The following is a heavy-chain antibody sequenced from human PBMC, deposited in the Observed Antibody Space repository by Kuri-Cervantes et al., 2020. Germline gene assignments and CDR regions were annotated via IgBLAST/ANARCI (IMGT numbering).Heavy chain of an antibody. CDR2: IYSGGST. D-gene: IGHD4-17*01. Sequence: GESLKISCAASGFTVSSNYMSWVRQAPGKGLEWVSVIYSGGSTYYADSVKGRFTISRDNAKNSLYLQMNSLRAEDTAVYYCARQGPDDYGDYEGEKWFDPWGQGTLVTVSS. CDR3: ARQGPDDYGDYEGEKWFDP. J-gene: IGHJ5*02. CDR1: GFTVSSNY. V-gene: IGHV3-66*04.